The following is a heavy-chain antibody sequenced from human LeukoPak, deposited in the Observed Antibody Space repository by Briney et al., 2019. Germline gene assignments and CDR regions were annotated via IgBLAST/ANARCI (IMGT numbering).Heavy chain of an antibody. V-gene: IGHV3-23*01. CDR3: AKDARVDTAMVLYTHFDY. CDR1: GFTFSSYA. D-gene: IGHD5-18*01. Sequence: GASLRLSCAASGFTFSSYAMSWVRQAPGKGLEWVSAISGSGGSTYYADSVKGRFTISRDNSKNTLYLQMNSLRAEDTAVYYCAKDARVDTAMVLYTHFDYWGQGTLVTVSS. J-gene: IGHJ4*02. CDR2: ISGSGGST.